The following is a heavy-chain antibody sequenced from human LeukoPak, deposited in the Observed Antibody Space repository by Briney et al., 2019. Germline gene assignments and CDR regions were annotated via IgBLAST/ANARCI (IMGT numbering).Heavy chain of an antibody. V-gene: IGHV3-53*01. Sequence: GGSLRLSCAASGFTVSSNYMSWVRQAPGKGLEWVSVIYSGGSTYYADSVKGRFTISRDNSKNTLYLQMNSLRAEDTAVYYCAKGTMVQGVISVFDYWGQGTLVTVSS. J-gene: IGHJ4*02. CDR3: AKGTMVQGVISVFDY. D-gene: IGHD3-10*01. CDR2: IYSGGST. CDR1: GFTVSSNY.